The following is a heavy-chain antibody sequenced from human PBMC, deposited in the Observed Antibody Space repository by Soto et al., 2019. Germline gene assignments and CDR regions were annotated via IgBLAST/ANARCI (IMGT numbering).Heavy chain of an antibody. CDR2: INPSGGST. CDR1: GYTFTSYY. J-gene: IGHJ4*02. Sequence: QVQLVQSGAEVKKPGASVKVSCKASGYTFTSYYMHWVRQAPGHGLEWMRTINPSGGSTSYAQKFQGRVTMTGDTSTSTVYMELSSLRSEDTAVYYCARSPPDYPRVECDYWVQGTLVTVSS. CDR3: ARSPPDYPRVECDY. V-gene: IGHV1-46*01. D-gene: IGHD3-3*01.